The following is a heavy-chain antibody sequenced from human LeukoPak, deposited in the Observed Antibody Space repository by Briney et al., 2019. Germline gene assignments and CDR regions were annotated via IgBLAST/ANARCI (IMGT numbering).Heavy chain of an antibody. Sequence: PGGSLRLSCAASGFTFSSYGMHWVRQAPGKGLEWVAVIWYDGSNKYYADSVKGRFTISRDNSKNTLYLQMNSLRAEDTAVYYCARDSAPTITIFGVVRQLDRGYFDYWGQGTLVTVSS. CDR2: IWYDGSNK. D-gene: IGHD3-3*01. V-gene: IGHV3-33*01. CDR1: GFTFSSYG. J-gene: IGHJ4*02. CDR3: ARDSAPTITIFGVVRQLDRGYFDY.